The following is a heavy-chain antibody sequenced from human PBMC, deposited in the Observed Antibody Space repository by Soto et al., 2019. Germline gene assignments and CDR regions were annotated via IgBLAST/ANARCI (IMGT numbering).Heavy chain of an antibody. J-gene: IGHJ3*02. CDR2: IKAKDDGGTT. V-gene: IGHV3-15*07. D-gene: IGHD4-17*01. Sequence: EGQLVESGGGFVKPGGSLRLSCAGSGFTFNFAWLNWVRQAPGKGLEWVGRIKAKDDGGTTDVAAPVTGRFTISRDDSKNTLYLQMNSLKTEDTAVYYCTTTFGDNDDDAFDIWSQGTMVNVSS. CDR1: GFTFNFAW. CDR3: TTTFGDNDDDAFDI.